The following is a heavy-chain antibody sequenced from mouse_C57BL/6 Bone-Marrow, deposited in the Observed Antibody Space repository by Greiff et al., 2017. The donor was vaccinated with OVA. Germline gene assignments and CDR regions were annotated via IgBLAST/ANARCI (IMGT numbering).Heavy chain of an antibody. J-gene: IGHJ2*01. V-gene: IGHV5-4*01. CDR2: ISDGGSYT. Sequence: VQLKESGGGLVKPGGSLKLSCAASGFTFSSYAMSWVRQTPEKRLEWVATISDGGSYTYYPDNVKGRFTISRDNAKNNLYLQMSHLKSEDTAMYYCARALPDFDYWGQGTTLTVSS. CDR1: GFTFSSYA. CDR3: ARALPDFDY.